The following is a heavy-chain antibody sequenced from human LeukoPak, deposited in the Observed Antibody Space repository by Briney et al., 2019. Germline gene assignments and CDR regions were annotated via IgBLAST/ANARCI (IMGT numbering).Heavy chain of an antibody. CDR1: GYTFTSYG. J-gene: IGHJ6*03. V-gene: IGHV1-18*01. D-gene: IGHD3-10*01. CDR3: ARLAPHRVLWEDYNPYMDV. CDR2: ISGYNGHT. Sequence: ASVKVSCKASGYTFTSYGISWVRQAPGQGLEWMGWISGYNGHTDYPQQFQGRVTMTTDTSTSTAYLELRSLTSDDTAVYYCARLAPHRVLWEDYNPYMDVWAKGPRSPSP.